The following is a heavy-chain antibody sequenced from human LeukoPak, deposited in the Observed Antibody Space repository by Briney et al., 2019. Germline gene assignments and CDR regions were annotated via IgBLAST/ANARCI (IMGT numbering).Heavy chain of an antibody. D-gene: IGHD6-19*01. CDR1: GPTFSSYA. CDR2: ISGSGGST. J-gene: IGHJ4*02. Sequence: HRGGSLRLSCAASGPTFSSYATSWVRQDPGKGLEWVSAISGSGGSTYYADSVKGRFTISRDNSKNTLYLQMNSLRAEDTAVYYCAKDLESSGWYGDWGQGTLVTVAS. V-gene: IGHV3-23*01. CDR3: AKDLESSGWYGD.